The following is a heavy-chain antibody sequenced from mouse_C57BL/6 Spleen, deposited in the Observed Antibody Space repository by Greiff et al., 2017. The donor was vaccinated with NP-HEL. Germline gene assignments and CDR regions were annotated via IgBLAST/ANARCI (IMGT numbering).Heavy chain of an antibody. Sequence: EVQLQQSGPELVKPGASVRISCKASGYTFTDYYMNWVKPSHGKSLEWIGDINPNNGGTSYNQKFKGKATLTVDKSSSTAYMELRSLTSEDSAVYYCARPGEDSSGFYYFDYWGQGTTLTVSS. CDR3: ARPGEDSSGFYYFDY. V-gene: IGHV1-26*01. CDR1: GYTFTDYY. J-gene: IGHJ2*01. CDR2: INPNNGGT. D-gene: IGHD3-2*02.